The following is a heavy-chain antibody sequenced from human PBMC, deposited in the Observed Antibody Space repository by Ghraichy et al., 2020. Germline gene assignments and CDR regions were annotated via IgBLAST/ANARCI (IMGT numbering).Heavy chain of an antibody. Sequence: GGSLRLSCAASGFTVSSNYMSWVRQAPGKGLEWVSVIYSGGSTYYADSVKGRFTISRDNSKNTLYLQMNSLRAEDTAVYYCARDQYSSGWLNYYYYGMDVWGQGTTVTVSS. CDR3: ARDQYSSGWLNYYYYGMDV. CDR2: IYSGGST. CDR1: GFTVSSNY. D-gene: IGHD6-19*01. J-gene: IGHJ6*02. V-gene: IGHV3-53*01.